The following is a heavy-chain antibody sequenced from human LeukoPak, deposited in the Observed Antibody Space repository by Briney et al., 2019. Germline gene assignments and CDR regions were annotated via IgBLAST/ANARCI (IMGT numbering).Heavy chain of an antibody. CDR2: IYYSGST. V-gene: IGHV4-59*01. CDR3: ARAHDKDMVRGVIVPPDY. D-gene: IGHD3-10*01. Sequence: PSETLSLTCTVSGGSISSYYWSWIRQPSGKGLEWIGYIYYSGSTNYNPSLKSRVTISVDTSKNQFSLKLSSVTAADTAVYYCARAHDKDMVRGVIVPPDYWGQGTLVTVSS. J-gene: IGHJ4*02. CDR1: GGSISSYY.